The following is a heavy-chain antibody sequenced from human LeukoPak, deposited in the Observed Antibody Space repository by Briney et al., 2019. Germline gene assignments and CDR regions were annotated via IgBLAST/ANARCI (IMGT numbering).Heavy chain of an antibody. CDR1: GYTFTSYG. CDR2: ISAYNGNT. V-gene: IGHV1-18*01. J-gene: IGHJ4*02. CDR3: ARVAFGGVTANGNDY. D-gene: IGHD3-16*01. Sequence: ASVKVSCKASGYTFTSYGISWVRQAPGQGLEWMGWISAYNGNTNYAQKLQGRVTMTTDTSTSTAYMELRSLRSDDTAVYYCARVAFGGVTANGNDYWGQGTLVTVSS.